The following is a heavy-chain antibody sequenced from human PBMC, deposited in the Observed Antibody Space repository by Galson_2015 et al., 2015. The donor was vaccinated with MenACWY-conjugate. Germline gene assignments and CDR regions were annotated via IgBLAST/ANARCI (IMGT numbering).Heavy chain of an antibody. Sequence: SLRLSCAVSGFTFRNYWMHWVRQDAGKGLESVSRINTDGSERHYADSAKGRFTISRDNARNSVFLQISSLRDGDSAVYYCAWGRNPTVNSMYLDYWGRGTLVTVSS. CDR3: AWGRNPTVNSMYLDY. J-gene: IGHJ4*02. CDR1: GFTFRNYW. V-gene: IGHV3-74*01. CDR2: INTDGSER. D-gene: IGHD7-27*01.